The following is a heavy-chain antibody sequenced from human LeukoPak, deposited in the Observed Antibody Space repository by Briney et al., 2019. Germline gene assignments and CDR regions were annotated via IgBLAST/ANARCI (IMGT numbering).Heavy chain of an antibody. D-gene: IGHD3-22*01. J-gene: IGHJ4*02. CDR1: GFTFSSYA. V-gene: IGHV3-23*01. Sequence: PGGSLRLSCAASGFTFSSYAMSWVRQAPGKGLEWVSAISGSGGSTYYADSVQGRFTISRDNSKNTLYLQMNSLRAEDTAVYYCAKDADYYDSSGYYYYWLSFDYWGQGTLVTVSS. CDR3: AKDADYYDSSGYYYYWLSFDY. CDR2: ISGSGGST.